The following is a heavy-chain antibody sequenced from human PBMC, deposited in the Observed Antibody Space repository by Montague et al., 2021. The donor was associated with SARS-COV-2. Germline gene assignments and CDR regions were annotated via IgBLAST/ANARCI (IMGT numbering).Heavy chain of an antibody. V-gene: IGHV4-34*01. J-gene: IGHJ4*02. CDR1: RGSFSGYY. CDR3: ARGYCSSTNCYGSLHY. D-gene: IGHD2-2*01. Sequence: SETLSLTCTVHRGSFSGYYWTWIRQPPGKGLEWIGEINHSGGANYNPSLKSRVTISVDTSKNHFSLKLRSVTAADTAIYYCARGYCSSTNCYGSLHYWGQGTLVAVSS. CDR2: INHSGGA.